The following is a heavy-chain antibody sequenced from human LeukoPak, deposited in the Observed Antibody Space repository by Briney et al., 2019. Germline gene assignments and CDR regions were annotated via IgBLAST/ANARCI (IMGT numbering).Heavy chain of an antibody. CDR2: IYYSGST. CDR3: ARASRITIFGVVSYYFDY. V-gene: IGHV4-31*03. D-gene: IGHD3-3*01. J-gene: IGHJ4*02. Sequence: PSETLSLTCTASGGSISSGGYYWSWIRQHPGKGLEWIGYIYYSGSTYYNPSLKSRLTISVDTSKNQFSLKLSSVTAADTAVYYCARASRITIFGVVSYYFDYWGQGTLVTVSS. CDR1: GGSISSGGYY.